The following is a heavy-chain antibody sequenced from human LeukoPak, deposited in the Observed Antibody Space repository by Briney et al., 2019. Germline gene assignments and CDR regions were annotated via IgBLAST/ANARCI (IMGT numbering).Heavy chain of an antibody. CDR1: GFTFSSYA. Sequence: PGGSLRLSCAASGFTFSSYAMSWVRQAPGKGLEWVSAISGSGGSTYYADSVKGRFTISRDNSKNTLYLQMNSLRAEDTAVYYCATRSGRIAVAGYYYYYGMDVWGQGTTVTVSS. V-gene: IGHV3-23*01. J-gene: IGHJ6*02. D-gene: IGHD6-19*01. CDR2: ISGSGGST. CDR3: ATRSGRIAVAGYYYYYGMDV.